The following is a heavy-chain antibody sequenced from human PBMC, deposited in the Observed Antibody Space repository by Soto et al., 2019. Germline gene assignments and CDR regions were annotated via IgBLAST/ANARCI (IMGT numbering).Heavy chain of an antibody. V-gene: IGHV4-59*01. CDR3: ARVKGSSSWYGNWFDP. J-gene: IGHJ5*02. Sequence: SETLSLTCTVSGGSISSYYWSWIRQPPGKGLEWIGYIYYSGSTNYNPSLKSRVTISVDTSKNQFSLKLSSVTAADTAVYYCARVKGSSSWYGNWFDPWGQRTLVTVSS. CDR2: IYYSGST. D-gene: IGHD6-13*01. CDR1: GGSISSYY.